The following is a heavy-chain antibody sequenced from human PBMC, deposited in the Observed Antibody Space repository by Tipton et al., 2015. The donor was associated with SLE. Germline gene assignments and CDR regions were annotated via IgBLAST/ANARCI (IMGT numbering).Heavy chain of an antibody. V-gene: IGHV3-30*03. J-gene: IGHJ2*01. CDR3: ARDRNWYFDL. CDR1: GFTFSSYG. CDR2: ISYDGSNK. Sequence: SLRLSCAASGFTFSSYGMHWVRQAPGKGLEWVAVISYDGSNKYYADSVKGRFTISRDNSKNTLYLQMNSLRAEDTAVYYCARDRNWYFDLWGRGTLVTVSS.